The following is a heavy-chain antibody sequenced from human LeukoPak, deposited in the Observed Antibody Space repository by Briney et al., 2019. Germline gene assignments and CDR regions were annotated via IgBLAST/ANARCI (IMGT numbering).Heavy chain of an antibody. J-gene: IGHJ4*02. CDR3: AKALGSTVTTRTYLDY. CDR2: LSWNGGNI. V-gene: IGHV3-9*01. Sequence: PGGSLRLSCAASGFTFHDYAMHWVRQAPGKGLEWASGLSWNGGNIGYAESVRGRFTISRDNAGNSLYLQMNSLRPEDTALYYCAKALGSTVTTRTYLDYWGQGTLVTVSS. CDR1: GFTFHDYA. D-gene: IGHD4-17*01.